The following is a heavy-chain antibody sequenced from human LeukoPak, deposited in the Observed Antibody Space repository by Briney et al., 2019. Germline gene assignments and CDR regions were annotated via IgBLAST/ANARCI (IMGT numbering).Heavy chain of an antibody. CDR3: ARHLTTVTTGFDY. Sequence: ASETLSLTCTVTGGSINSSRYYWGWIRQPPGKGLESIGSVYYRGNTYYNPSLKSRVTISVDTSKNHFSLRLSCVTAADTAVYYCARHLTTVTTGFDYWGQGTLVTVSS. CDR2: VYYRGNT. CDR1: GGSINSSRYY. J-gene: IGHJ4*02. V-gene: IGHV4-39*01. D-gene: IGHD4-11*01.